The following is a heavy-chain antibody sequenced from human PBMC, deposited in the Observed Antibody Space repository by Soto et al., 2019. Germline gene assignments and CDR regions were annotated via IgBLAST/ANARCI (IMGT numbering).Heavy chain of an antibody. J-gene: IGHJ6*02. Sequence: SETLSLTCTVSGGAINSDYWSWIRQPPGKGLEWIGYIYYSGSANYNSSLKSRVTISIDTSKNQFSLNLNSVTAADTAVYYCARRPYYYYYGMDVWGQGTTVTVS. CDR2: IYYSGSA. CDR1: GGAINSDY. CDR3: ARRPYYYYYGMDV. V-gene: IGHV4-59*08.